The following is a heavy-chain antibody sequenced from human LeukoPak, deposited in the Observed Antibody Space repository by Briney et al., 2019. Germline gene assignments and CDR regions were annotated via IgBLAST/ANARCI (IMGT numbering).Heavy chain of an antibody. Sequence: GASVKVSCKASGYTFTNYAMNWVRQAPGQGLEWMGWINTNAGNPTYAQGFTGRFVFSLDTSVSTAYLQISSLKAEDTAVYYCARPLVLRYFDWSYSSDYWGQGTLVTVSS. CDR2: INTNAGNP. V-gene: IGHV7-4-1*02. J-gene: IGHJ4*02. D-gene: IGHD3-9*01. CDR3: ARPLVLRYFDWSYSSDY. CDR1: GYTFTNYA.